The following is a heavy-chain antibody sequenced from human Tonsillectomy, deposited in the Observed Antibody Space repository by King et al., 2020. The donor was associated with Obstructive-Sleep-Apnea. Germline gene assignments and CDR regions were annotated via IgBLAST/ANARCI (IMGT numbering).Heavy chain of an antibody. CDR1: GFTFISYW. J-gene: IGHJ4*02. Sequence: QLVQSGGGLVQPGGSLRLSCAASGFTFISYWMSWVRQAPGKGLEWVANIKQDGSEKYYVDSVKGRFTISRDNAKNSLYLQMNSLRAEDTAVYYCAREAVLLWFGELLYYFDYWGQGTLVTVSS. CDR3: AREAVLLWFGELLYYFDY. V-gene: IGHV3-7*03. D-gene: IGHD3-10*01. CDR2: IKQDGSEK.